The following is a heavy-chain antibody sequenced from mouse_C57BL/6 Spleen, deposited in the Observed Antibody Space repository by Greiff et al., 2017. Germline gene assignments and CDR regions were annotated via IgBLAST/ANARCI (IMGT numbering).Heavy chain of an antibody. V-gene: IGHV1-42*01. Sequence: EVQLQQSGPELVKPGASVKISCKASGYSFTGYYMNWVKQSPEKSLEWIGEINPSTGGTTYNQKFKAKATLTVDKSSSTAYMQLKSLTSEDSAVYYCARGYYYGSSYEDYWGQGTTRTVSS. D-gene: IGHD1-1*01. CDR3: ARGYYYGSSYEDY. CDR1: GYSFTGYY. CDR2: INPSTGGT. J-gene: IGHJ2*01.